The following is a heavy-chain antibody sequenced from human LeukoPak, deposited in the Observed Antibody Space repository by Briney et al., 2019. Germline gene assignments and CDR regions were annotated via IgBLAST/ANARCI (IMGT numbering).Heavy chain of an antibody. J-gene: IGHJ5*02. Sequence: SVKVSCKASVYTFTDYSMHWVRQAPGQGLEWMGWINPNSGSTNYPRKFEGRVTMTRDTSVNTAYMELNRLTSDDTAVYYCVRGGELNGDYFPPYTCFDPWGQGALVTVSS. V-gene: IGHV1-2*02. D-gene: IGHD4-17*01. CDR1: VYTFTDYS. CDR2: INPNSGST. CDR3: VRGGELNGDYFPPYTCFDP.